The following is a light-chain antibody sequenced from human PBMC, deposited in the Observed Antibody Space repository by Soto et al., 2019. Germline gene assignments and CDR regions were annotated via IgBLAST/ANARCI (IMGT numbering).Light chain of an antibody. CDR2: DAS. J-gene: IGKJ3*01. CDR1: QSVSSNY. CDR3: QQRTTWLYT. V-gene: IGKV3D-20*02. Sequence: EIVLTQSPATLSLSPGERATLSCGASQSVSSNYLAEYQQKPGLAPRLLIYDASTRATGIPDRFSGSGSGTDFTLTISRLEPEDFAVYYCQQRTTWLYTFGPGTKVDIK.